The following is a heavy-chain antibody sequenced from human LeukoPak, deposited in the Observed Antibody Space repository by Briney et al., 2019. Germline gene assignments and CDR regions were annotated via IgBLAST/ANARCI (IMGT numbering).Heavy chain of an antibody. CDR2: IKQDGSEK. CDR1: GFTFSSYS. CDR3: AKDSTRARTQDSSGYYYHDAFDI. D-gene: IGHD3-22*01. V-gene: IGHV3-7*03. Sequence: GGSLRLSCAASGFTFSSYSMNWVRQAPGKGLEWVANIKQDGSEKYYVDSVKGRFTISRDNSKNTLYLQMNSLRAEDTAVYYCAKDSTRARTQDSSGYYYHDAFDIWGQGTMVTVSS. J-gene: IGHJ3*02.